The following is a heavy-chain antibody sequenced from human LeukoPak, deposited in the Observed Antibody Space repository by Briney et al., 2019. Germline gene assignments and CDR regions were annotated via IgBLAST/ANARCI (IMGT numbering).Heavy chain of an antibody. V-gene: IGHV4-39*07. CDR2: IYYSGST. J-gene: IGHJ4*02. CDR3: TRGRVGDYRYYFDY. Sequence: PSETLSLTCTVSGGSISSSSYYWGWIRQPPGKGLEWIGSIYYSGSTYYNPSLKSRVTISVDTSKNQFSLKLSSVTAADTAVYYCTRGRVGDYRYYFDYWGQGTLVTVSS. D-gene: IGHD1-26*01. CDR1: GGSISSSSYY.